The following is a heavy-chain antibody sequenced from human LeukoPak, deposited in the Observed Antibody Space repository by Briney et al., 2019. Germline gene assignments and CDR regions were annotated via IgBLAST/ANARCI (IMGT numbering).Heavy chain of an antibody. CDR1: GFTFSSYT. D-gene: IGHD2-21*01. V-gene: IGHV3-21*01. Sequence: PGGSLRLSCAASGFTFSSYTMNWVRQAPGKGLEWVSSISSSSSYIYYADSVKGRFTISRDNAKNSLYLQMNSLRAEDTAVYYCARSAPSVVVDWFDPWGEGTLVTVSS. CDR3: ARSAPSVVVDWFDP. J-gene: IGHJ5*02. CDR2: ISSSSSYI.